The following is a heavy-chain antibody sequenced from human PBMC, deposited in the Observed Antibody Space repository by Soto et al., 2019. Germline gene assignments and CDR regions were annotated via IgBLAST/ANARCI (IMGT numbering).Heavy chain of an antibody. J-gene: IGHJ5*02. Sequence: EVQLVETGGGSIQPGGSLRLSCAASGFSVSNNYMSWVRQAPGKGLEWVSIIHAGGSTYYADSVKGRFTISRDNSKNTVYLQMNGLRDGDTVMYYCASLAVAEGFEPWGQGTLVTVSS. V-gene: IGHV3-53*02. CDR2: IHAGGST. CDR3: ASLAVAEGFEP. CDR1: GFSVSNNY. D-gene: IGHD6-19*01.